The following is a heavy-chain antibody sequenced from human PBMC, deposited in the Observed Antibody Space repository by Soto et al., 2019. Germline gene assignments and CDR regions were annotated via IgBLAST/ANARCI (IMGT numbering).Heavy chain of an antibody. V-gene: IGHV4-30-2*01. Sequence: QLQLQESGSGLVKPSQTLSLTCAVSGGSISSGGYSWSWIRQPPGKGLEWIGYIYHSGSTYYNPSLKSRVTISVDRSKNQFSLKLSSVTAADTAVYYCARVGGAPPYYYDSSGYYPYYFDYWGQGTLVTVSS. CDR3: ARVGGAPPYYYDSSGYYPYYFDY. CDR2: IYHSGST. CDR1: GGSISSGGYS. J-gene: IGHJ4*02. D-gene: IGHD3-22*01.